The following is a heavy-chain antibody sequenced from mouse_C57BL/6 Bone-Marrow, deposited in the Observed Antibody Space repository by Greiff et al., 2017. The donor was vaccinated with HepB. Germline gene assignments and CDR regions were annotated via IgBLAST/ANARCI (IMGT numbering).Heavy chain of an antibody. V-gene: IGHV14-4*01. D-gene: IGHD2-3*01. Sequence: EVQLQQSGAELVRPGASVKLSCTASGFNIKDDYMHWVKQRPEQGLEWIGWIDPENGDTEYASKFQGKATITADTSSNTAYLPLSSLTSEDTAVYYCTVDGYYLAWFAYWGQGTLVTVSA. CDR2: IDPENGDT. J-gene: IGHJ3*01. CDR1: GFNIKDDY. CDR3: TVDGYYLAWFAY.